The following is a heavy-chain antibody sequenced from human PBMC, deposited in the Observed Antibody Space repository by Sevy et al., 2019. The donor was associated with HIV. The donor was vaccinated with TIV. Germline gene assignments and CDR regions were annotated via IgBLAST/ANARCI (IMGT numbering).Heavy chain of an antibody. CDR3: TTVVRFYGDPNFWYFDL. J-gene: IGHJ2*01. Sequence: GGSLRLSCAGSGFTFNNAWMNWVRQAPGKGLEWVGRIKSKSDGGTTDYTEHVKGRFTMLRDDSKNTLYLQMNSLQTEDTAVYYCTTVVRFYGDPNFWYFDLWGRGTRVTVSS. CDR2: IKSKSDGGTT. D-gene: IGHD4-17*01. V-gene: IGHV3-15*07. CDR1: GFTFNNAW.